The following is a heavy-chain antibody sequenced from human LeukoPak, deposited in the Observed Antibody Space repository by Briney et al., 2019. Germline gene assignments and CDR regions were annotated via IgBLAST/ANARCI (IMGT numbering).Heavy chain of an antibody. V-gene: IGHV3-33*01. Sequence: PGGSLRLSCAASGFTFSSYGMHWVRQAPGKGLEWVAVIWYDGSNKYYADSVKGRFTISRDNSKNTLYLQMNSLRAEDTAVYYCARDRRSSSSWYTAPTYWGQGILVTVSS. D-gene: IGHD6-13*01. CDR3: ARDRRSSSSWYTAPTY. CDR1: GFTFSSYG. J-gene: IGHJ4*02. CDR2: IWYDGSNK.